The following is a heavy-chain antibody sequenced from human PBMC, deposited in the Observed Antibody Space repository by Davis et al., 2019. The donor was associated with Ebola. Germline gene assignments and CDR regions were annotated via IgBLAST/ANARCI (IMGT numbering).Heavy chain of an antibody. CDR2: ISAYNGNT. J-gene: IGHJ6*02. CDR3: AKAVAGYYYYGMDV. CDR1: GYTFTSYG. V-gene: IGHV1-18*01. Sequence: ASVKVSYKASGYTFTSYGISWVRQAPGQGLEWMGWISAYNGNTNYAQKFQGRVTMTRNTSISTAYMELSSLRSEDTAVYYCAKAVAGYYYYGMDVWGQGTTVTVSS. D-gene: IGHD6-19*01.